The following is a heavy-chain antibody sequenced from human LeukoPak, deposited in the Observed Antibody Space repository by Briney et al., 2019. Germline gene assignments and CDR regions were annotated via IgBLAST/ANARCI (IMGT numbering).Heavy chain of an antibody. D-gene: IGHD1-1*01. Sequence: PGGSLRLSCAASGFTFSSYSMNWVRQAPGKGLEWVSSISRSSTYICYADSVKGQFTISRDNAKNSLYLQMNSLRAEDTAFYYCAREAYIAFDYWARGTLVTVSS. CDR2: ISRSSTYI. J-gene: IGHJ4*02. CDR3: AREAYIAFDY. CDR1: GFTFSSYS. V-gene: IGHV3-21*01.